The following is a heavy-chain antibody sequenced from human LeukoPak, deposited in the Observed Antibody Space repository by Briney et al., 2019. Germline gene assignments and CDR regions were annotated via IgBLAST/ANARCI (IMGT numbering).Heavy chain of an antibody. D-gene: IGHD3-10*01. V-gene: IGHV4-39*07. CDR1: GGSISSSSYY. CDR2: IYYSGST. CDR3: ARSSGSGSYYNFDY. J-gene: IGHJ4*02. Sequence: SETLSLTCTVSGGSISSSSYYWGWIRQPPGKGLEWIGSIYYSGSTYYNPSLKSRVTISVDTSKNQFSLKLSSVTAADTAVYYCARSSGSGSYYNFDYWGQGTLVTVSS.